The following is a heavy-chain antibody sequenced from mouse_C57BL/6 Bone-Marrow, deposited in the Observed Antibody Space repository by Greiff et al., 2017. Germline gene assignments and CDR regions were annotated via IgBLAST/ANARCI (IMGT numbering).Heavy chain of an antibody. J-gene: IGHJ3*01. CDR2: IDTENGDT. Sequence: VQLQQSGAELVRPGASVKLSCTASGFNIKDDYMHWVKQRPEQGLEWIGWIDTENGDTEYASKFQGKATITADTSSNTAYLQLSSLRSEDTAVYYCTTPIYYDYDVNYWGQGTLVTVFA. CDR3: TTPIYYDYDVNY. V-gene: IGHV14-4*01. D-gene: IGHD2-4*01. CDR1: GFNIKDDY.